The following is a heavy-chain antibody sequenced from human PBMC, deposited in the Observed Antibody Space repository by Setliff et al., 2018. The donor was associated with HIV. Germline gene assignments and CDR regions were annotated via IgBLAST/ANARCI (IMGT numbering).Heavy chain of an antibody. CDR1: GYTFTTYG. CDR2: ISAYNGNT. CDR3: ARARLQGIVTAVGPRDNCLDP. J-gene: IGHJ5*02. V-gene: IGHV1-18*01. Sequence: ASVKVSCKPSGYTFTTYGLSWVRQAPGQGLEWMGWISAYNGNTNYAQKLLGRVTLTTDTSTSTAYMELRSLSSDDTAVYYCARARLQGIVTAVGPRDNCLDPWGQGTRVTVSS. D-gene: IGHD1-26*01.